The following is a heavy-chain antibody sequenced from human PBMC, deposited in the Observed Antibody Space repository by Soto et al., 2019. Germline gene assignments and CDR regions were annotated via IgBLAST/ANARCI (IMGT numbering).Heavy chain of an antibody. CDR2: VYSGGLT. CDR1: GFIVSSNY. D-gene: IGHD2-21*02. V-gene: IGHV3-53*01. Sequence: EVQLVESGGGLIQPGGSLRLSCVASGFIVSSNYMGWVRQAPGKGLEWVSVVYSGGLTYYTDSVKGRFIISRDDSRNMLFLQMYSLRADDTAMYYCARDYGGDSDDDYWGQGTLVTVSS. CDR3: ARDYGGDSDDDY. J-gene: IGHJ4*02.